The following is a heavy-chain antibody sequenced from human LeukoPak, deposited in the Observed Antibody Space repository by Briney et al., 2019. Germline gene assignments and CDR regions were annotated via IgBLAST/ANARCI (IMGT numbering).Heavy chain of an antibody. V-gene: IGHV4-59*12. Sequence: SETLSLTCTVSGGSISSYYWSWIRQPPGKGLEWIGYIYYSGSTNYNPSLKSRVTISVDTSKNQFSLKLSSVTAADTAVYYCARGRLNYDFWSGSIPNAFDIWGQGTMVTVSS. CDR1: GGSISSYY. CDR2: IYYSGST. CDR3: ARGRLNYDFWSGSIPNAFDI. D-gene: IGHD3-3*01. J-gene: IGHJ3*02.